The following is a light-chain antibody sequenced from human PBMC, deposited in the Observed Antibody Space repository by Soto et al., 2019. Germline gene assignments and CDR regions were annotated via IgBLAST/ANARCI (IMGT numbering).Light chain of an antibody. Sequence: QSAMTQPPSASGTPGQRGTISCSGSSSNIGNNTVNWYQQLLGTAPKLLIYSNNQLPSGVPDRFSGSKSGTSASLAISGLQSEDEADYYCAAWDDSLKGYVFGTGT. CDR3: AAWDDSLKGYV. CDR2: SNN. CDR1: SSNIGNNT. J-gene: IGLJ1*01. V-gene: IGLV1-44*01.